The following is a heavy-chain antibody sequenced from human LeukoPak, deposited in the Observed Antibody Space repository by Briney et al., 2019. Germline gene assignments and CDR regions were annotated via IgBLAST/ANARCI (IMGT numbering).Heavy chain of an antibody. CDR2: IYYSGST. V-gene: IGHV4-39*01. CDR1: GGSISSSSYY. J-gene: IGHJ4*02. Sequence: PSETLSLTCIVSGGSISSSSYYWGWIRQPPGKGPEWIGSIYYSGSTYYNPSLKSRVTISVDTSKNQFSLKLSSVTAADTAVYYCARGSVLRHFNYWGQGTLVTVSS. CDR3: ARGSVLRHFNY. D-gene: IGHD3-3*01.